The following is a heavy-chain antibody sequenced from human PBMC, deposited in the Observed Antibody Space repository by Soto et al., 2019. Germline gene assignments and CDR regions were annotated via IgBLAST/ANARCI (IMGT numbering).Heavy chain of an antibody. CDR2: ISGSGGST. J-gene: IGHJ3*02. V-gene: IGHV3-23*01. CDR1: GFTFSSYV. CDR3: AKGGEILVDAFDI. Sequence: EVQLLESGGGLVQPGGSLRLSCAASGFTFSSYVMSWVRQAPGKGLEWVSVISGSGGSTYYADSVKGRFTISRDNSKNTLYHQMNSLRAEDTAVYYFAKGGEILVDAFDIWGQGTMVTVSS. D-gene: IGHD1-26*01.